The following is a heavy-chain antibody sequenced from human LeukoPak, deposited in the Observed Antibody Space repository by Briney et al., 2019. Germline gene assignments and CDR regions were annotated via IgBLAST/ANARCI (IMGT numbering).Heavy chain of an antibody. Sequence: SETLSLTCTVSGYSISSGYYWGWIRQPPGKGLEWIGSIYHSGSTYYNPSLKSRVTISVDTSKNQFSLKLSSVTAADTAVYYCAKDRGSYDYWGQGTLVTVSS. V-gene: IGHV4-38-2*02. J-gene: IGHJ4*02. CDR1: GYSISSGYY. CDR3: AKDRGSYDY. D-gene: IGHD1-26*01. CDR2: IYHSGST.